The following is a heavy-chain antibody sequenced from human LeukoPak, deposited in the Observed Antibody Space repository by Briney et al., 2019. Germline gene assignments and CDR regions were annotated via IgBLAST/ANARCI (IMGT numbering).Heavy chain of an antibody. D-gene: IGHD5-12*01. CDR3: ARKGLPSRWLRGLIAFDI. CDR1: GFTFSSYW. CDR2: IKQDGSEK. J-gene: IGHJ3*02. V-gene: IGHV3-7*01. Sequence: GGSLRLSCAASGFTFSSYWMSWVRQAPGKGLEWVANIKQDGSEKYYVDSVKGRFTISRDNAKNSLYLQMNSLRAEDTAVYYCARKGLPSRWLRGLIAFDIWGQGTMVTVSS.